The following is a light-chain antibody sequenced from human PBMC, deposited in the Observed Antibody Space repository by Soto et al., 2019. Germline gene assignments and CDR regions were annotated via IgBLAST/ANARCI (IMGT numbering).Light chain of an antibody. J-gene: IGKJ3*01. CDR3: HQYNNWPPIS. V-gene: IGKV3-15*01. CDR1: QRVSGN. CDR2: AAS. Sequence: EIVMTQSPATLSVSPGERATLSCRASQRVSGNLAWYQQKPGQAPRLLIYAASTRATGISTRFSGSGSGTEFTLTISNMQSEDFAVYYCHQYNNWPPISFGPGTKVDIK.